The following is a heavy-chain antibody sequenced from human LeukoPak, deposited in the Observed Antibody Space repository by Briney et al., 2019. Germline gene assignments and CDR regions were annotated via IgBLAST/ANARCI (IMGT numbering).Heavy chain of an antibody. V-gene: IGHV3-49*04. CDR3: TRDGEDSSGGGSLYYFDY. CDR1: GFTFGDYA. CDR2: IRSKAYGGTT. D-gene: IGHD6-19*01. Sequence: PGGSLRLSCTASGFTFGDYAMSWVRQAPGKGLEWVGFIRSKAYGGTTEYAASVKGRFTISRDDSKSIAYLQMNSLKTEDTGVYYCTRDGEDSSGGGSLYYFDYWGQGTLVTVSS. J-gene: IGHJ4*02.